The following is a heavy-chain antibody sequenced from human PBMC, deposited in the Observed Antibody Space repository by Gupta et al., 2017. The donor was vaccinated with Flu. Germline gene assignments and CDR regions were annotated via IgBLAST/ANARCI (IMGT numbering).Heavy chain of an antibody. CDR1: GFTFSRSW. CDR3: TRNRAYDTFDD. J-gene: IGHJ4*02. Sequence: CAASGFTFSRSWMAGVRQAPGKGLEWVATINEDGSQTYYVDSVQGRFTTSRDNAENSLYLQMTGLRVEDTALYYCTRNRAYDTFDDWGQGTVVTVSS. V-gene: IGHV3-7*01. CDR2: INEDGSQT. D-gene: IGHD1-1*01.